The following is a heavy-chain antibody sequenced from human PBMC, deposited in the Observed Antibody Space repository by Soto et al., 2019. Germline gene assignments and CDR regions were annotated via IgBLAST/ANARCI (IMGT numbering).Heavy chain of an antibody. CDR2: IYYSGST. V-gene: IGHV4-39*01. CDR1: GDSISSSTYF. CDR3: ARHLGEGYFDY. Sequence: QLQLQESGPGLVKPSETLSLTCTVSGDSISSSTYFWGWVRQPPGKGLEWIGSIYYSGSTYYNPSLKGRVTLSGGTSKDHFSLKLSSVTAADTAVYYCARHLGEGYFDYWGQGTLVTVSS. J-gene: IGHJ4*02.